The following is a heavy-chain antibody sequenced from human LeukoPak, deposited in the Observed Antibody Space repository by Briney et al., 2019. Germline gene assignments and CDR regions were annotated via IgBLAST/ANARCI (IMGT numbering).Heavy chain of an antibody. CDR2: VYYNGDT. CDR1: GGSISSSSHY. D-gene: IGHD4-11*01. Sequence: SETLSLTCTVSGGSISSSSHYWGWIRQPPGKGLEWIGSVYYNGDTYYNPSLKSRAITSVDTSRNQFSLRLSSVTAADMTIYYCARHKAYSDYVSDWGQGTLVTVSS. CDR3: ARHKAYSDYVSD. J-gene: IGHJ4*02. V-gene: IGHV4-39*01.